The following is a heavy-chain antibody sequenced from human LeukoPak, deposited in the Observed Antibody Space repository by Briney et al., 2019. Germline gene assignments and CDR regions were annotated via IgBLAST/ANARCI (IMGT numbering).Heavy chain of an antibody. Sequence: GGSLRLSCAASGFTFSSYGMHWVRQAPGKGLEWVAVISYDGSNKYYADSVKGRFTISRDNAKNSLYLQMNSLRAEDTAVYYCARDNGPWELENDYWGQGTLVTVSS. J-gene: IGHJ4*02. CDR3: ARDNGPWELENDY. CDR2: ISYDGSNK. CDR1: GFTFSSYG. D-gene: IGHD1-26*01. V-gene: IGHV3-30*03.